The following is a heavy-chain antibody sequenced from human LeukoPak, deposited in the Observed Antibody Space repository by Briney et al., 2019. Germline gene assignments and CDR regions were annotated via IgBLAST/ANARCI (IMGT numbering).Heavy chain of an antibody. D-gene: IGHD6-19*01. CDR2: IRYDGSNK. J-gene: IGHJ4*02. CDR1: GFTFSSYG. Sequence: GGSLRLSCAASGFTFSSYGMHWVRQAPGKGLEWVAFIRYDGSNKYYADSVKGRFTISRDNSKNTLYLQMNSLRAEDTAVYYRAKDGYSSGWYFDYWGQGTLVTVSS. V-gene: IGHV3-30*02. CDR3: AKDGYSSGWYFDY.